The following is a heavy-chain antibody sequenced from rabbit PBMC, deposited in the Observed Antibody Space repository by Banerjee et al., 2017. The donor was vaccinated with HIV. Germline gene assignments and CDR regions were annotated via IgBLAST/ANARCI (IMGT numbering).Heavy chain of an antibody. J-gene: IGHJ4*01. V-gene: IGHV1S40*01. Sequence: QSLEESGGGLVTPGASLTLTCTASGLDFSSNYLMCWVRQAPGKGLKWIACIATGSSGSTYYASWAKGRFTITRSTSLNTVTLQLNSLTAADTATYFCARNSGPYGFAGDLWGPGTLVTVS. CDR3: ARNSGPYGFAGDL. CDR2: IATGSSGST. D-gene: IGHD6-1*01. CDR1: GLDFSSNYL.